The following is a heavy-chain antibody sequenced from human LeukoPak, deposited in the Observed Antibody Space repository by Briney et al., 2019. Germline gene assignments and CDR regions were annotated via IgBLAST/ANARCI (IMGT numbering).Heavy chain of an antibody. D-gene: IGHD6-19*01. CDR1: GGSISSYY. CDR2: IYYSGST. Sequence: SETLSLTCTVAGGSISSYYWSWIRQPPGKGLEWIGYIYYSGSTNYNPSLKSRVTISVDTSKNQFSLKLSSVTAADTAVYYCARKGYSSWDWGQGTLVTVSS. J-gene: IGHJ4*02. CDR3: ARKGYSSWD. V-gene: IGHV4-59*08.